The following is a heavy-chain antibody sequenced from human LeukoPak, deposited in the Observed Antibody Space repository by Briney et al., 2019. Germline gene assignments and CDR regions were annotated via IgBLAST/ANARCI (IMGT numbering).Heavy chain of an antibody. D-gene: IGHD2-15*01. CDR2: ISSSSSYI. CDR3: ARDRRQYGSCFDY. CDR1: GFTFSSYS. Sequence: KTGGSLRLSCAASGFTFSSYSMNRVRQAPGKGLEWVSSISSSSSYIYYADSVKGRFTISRDNAKNSLYLQMNSLRAEDTAVYYCARDRRQYGSCFDYWGQGTLVTVSS. J-gene: IGHJ4*02. V-gene: IGHV3-21*01.